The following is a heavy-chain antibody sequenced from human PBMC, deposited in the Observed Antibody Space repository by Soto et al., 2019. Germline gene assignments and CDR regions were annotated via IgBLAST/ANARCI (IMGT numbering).Heavy chain of an antibody. D-gene: IGHD2-21*01. Sequence: QITLKESGPPLVKPTQTLTLTCTFSGFSLSTTGVGVGWIRQPPGKALEWLALIYWDDDKRYSPSLKSRLTITKDNSKNQVVLTMTYMDPVDTATYYCVQSRCGGDCLQSYSSHSYYGLDVWGQGTTVTVSS. J-gene: IGHJ6*02. CDR2: IYWDDDK. V-gene: IGHV2-5*02. CDR1: GFSLSTTGVG. CDR3: VQSRCGGDCLQSYSSHSYYGLDV.